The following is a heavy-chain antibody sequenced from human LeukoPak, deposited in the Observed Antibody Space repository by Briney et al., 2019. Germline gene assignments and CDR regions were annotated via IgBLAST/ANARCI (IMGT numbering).Heavy chain of an antibody. Sequence: PSETLSLTCAVSGGSISSGSYYWSWIRQPAGKGLEWIGRIYTSGSTNYNPSLKSRVTISVDTSKNQFSLKLSSVTAADTAVYYCARDLTTVTTSSVYWYFDLWGRGTLVTVSS. CDR3: ARDLTTVTTSSVYWYFDL. D-gene: IGHD4-17*01. V-gene: IGHV4-61*02. CDR2: IYTSGST. CDR1: GGSISSGSYY. J-gene: IGHJ2*01.